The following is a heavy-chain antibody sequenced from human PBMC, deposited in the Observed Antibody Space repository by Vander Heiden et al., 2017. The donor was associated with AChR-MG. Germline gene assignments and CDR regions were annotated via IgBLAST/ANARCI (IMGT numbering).Heavy chain of an antibody. J-gene: IGHJ6*02. CDR3: AKETDFWSGYYYYGMDV. CDR2: ISGSGGST. Sequence: EVQLLESGGGLVQPGGSLRLSCAASGFTFSSYAMSWVRQAPGKGLEWVSAISGSGGSTYYADSVKGRFTISRDNSKNTLYLQMNSLRAEDTAVYYCAKETDFWSGYYYYGMDVWGQGTTVTVS. CDR1: GFTFSSYA. V-gene: IGHV3-23*01. D-gene: IGHD3-3*01.